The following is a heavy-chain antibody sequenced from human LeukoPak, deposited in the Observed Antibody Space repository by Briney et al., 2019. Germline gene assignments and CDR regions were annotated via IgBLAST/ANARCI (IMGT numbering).Heavy chain of an antibody. J-gene: IGHJ3*02. CDR2: ISSSSTI. Sequence: PGGSLRLSCAASGFTFSSYSMNWVRQAPGKGLEWVSYISSSSTIYYADSVKGRFTISRDNAKNSLYLQMNSLRAEDTAVYYCARSPSPYYYDSSGYYFFDIWGQGTMVTVSS. CDR3: ARSPSPYYYDSSGYYFFDI. V-gene: IGHV3-48*04. D-gene: IGHD3-22*01. CDR1: GFTFSSYS.